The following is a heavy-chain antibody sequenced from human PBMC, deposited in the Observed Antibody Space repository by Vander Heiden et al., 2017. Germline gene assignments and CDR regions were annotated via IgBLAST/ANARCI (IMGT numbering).Heavy chain of an antibody. CDR2: IWYDGSNK. Sequence: QVQLAASGGGVVQPGRSLRRSSTASGFPISSYGMHWDHQAPGKGLEWVAVIWYDGSNKYYADSVKGRFTISRDNSKNTLDLQMNSLRAEDTAVYYCARDRGIAAAGPYYYYYGMDVWGQGTTVTVSS. CDR1: GFPISSYG. CDR3: ARDRGIAAAGPYYYYYGMDV. V-gene: IGHV3-33*01. D-gene: IGHD6-13*01. J-gene: IGHJ6*02.